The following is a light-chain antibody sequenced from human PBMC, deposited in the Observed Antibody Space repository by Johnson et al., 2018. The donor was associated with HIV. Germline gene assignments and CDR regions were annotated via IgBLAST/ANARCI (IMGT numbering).Light chain of an antibody. CDR2: DNH. V-gene: IGLV1-51*01. CDR1: SSNIGNNY. J-gene: IGLJ1*01. CDR3: GTWDTSLRGLYV. Sequence: QSVLTQPPSVSAAPGQRVSISCSGSSSNIGNNYVSWYQQVPGTAPKLLIYDNHRRPSGIPARFSGSQSGTSASLAITALQTGDEAAYYCGTWDTSLRGLYVFGTGTRVSIL.